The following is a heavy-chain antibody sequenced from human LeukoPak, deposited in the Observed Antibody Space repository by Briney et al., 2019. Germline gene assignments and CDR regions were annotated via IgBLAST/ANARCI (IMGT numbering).Heavy chain of an antibody. V-gene: IGHV4-38-2*02. CDR3: ARQGERYSSNWLIFDY. J-gene: IGHJ4*02. CDR1: GYSISSGYY. Sequence: SETLSLTCTVSGYSISSGYYWGWIRQPPGKGLEYIGSMYHSGSTYYKPSLKSRVTISVDTSKNQFSLKLSSVTAADTAVYYCARQGERYSSNWLIFDYWGQGTLVTVSS. CDR2: MYHSGST. D-gene: IGHD6-13*01.